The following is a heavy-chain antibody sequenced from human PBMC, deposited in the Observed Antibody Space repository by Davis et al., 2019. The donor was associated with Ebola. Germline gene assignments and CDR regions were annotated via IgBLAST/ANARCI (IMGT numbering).Heavy chain of an antibody. V-gene: IGHV1-69*04. CDR1: GGGLHNYV. CDR2: IIPILATT. Sequence: AASVKVSCKASGGGLHNYVINWVRQAPGQGLEWMGRIIPILATTNYAQKFQGRVTIIADKSTRIAYMELSSLGSEDTAVYYCARGPSVATAHYFDYWGQGTLVTVSS. CDR3: ARGPSVATAHYFDY. D-gene: IGHD2-21*02. J-gene: IGHJ4*02.